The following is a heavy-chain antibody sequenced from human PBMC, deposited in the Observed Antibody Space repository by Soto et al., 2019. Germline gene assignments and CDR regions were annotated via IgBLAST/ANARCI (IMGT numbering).Heavy chain of an antibody. CDR2: IYYSGST. CDR1: GGSISSSSYY. V-gene: IGHV4-39*01. CDR3: ARLSRSWYLNWCDP. D-gene: IGHD6-13*01. J-gene: IGHJ5*02. Sequence: QLQLQESGPGLVKPSETLSLTCTVSGGSISSSSYYWGWIRQPPGKGLEWIGSIYYSGSTYYNPSRKRRVTISVATSKNPFSLKLSSVTAADTAVYYCARLSRSWYLNWCDPWGQGTLVTVSS.